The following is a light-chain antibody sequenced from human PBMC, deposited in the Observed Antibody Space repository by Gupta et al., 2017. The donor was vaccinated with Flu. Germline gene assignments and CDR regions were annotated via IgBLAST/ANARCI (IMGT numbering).Light chain of an antibody. CDR1: GSIARNF. CDR3: QSYSDNIRV. Sequence: GSIARNFVQWYQQRPGSSPTTVIYEDSRRPSGVPARFSGSIDSSSNSASLTISGLETEDEADYYCQSYSDNIRVFGGGTRLTVL. V-gene: IGLV6-57*01. CDR2: EDS. J-gene: IGLJ3*02.